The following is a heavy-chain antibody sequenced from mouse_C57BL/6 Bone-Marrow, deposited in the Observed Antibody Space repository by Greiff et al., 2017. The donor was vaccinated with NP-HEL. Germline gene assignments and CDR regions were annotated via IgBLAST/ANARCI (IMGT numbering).Heavy chain of an antibody. CDR3: TNCDFDY. CDR1: GFNIKDDY. Sequence: EVQLQQSGAELVRPGASVKLSCTASGFNIKDDYMHWVKQRPEQGLEWIGWIDPENGDTEYASKFQGKATITADTSSNTAYLPLSSLTSEDTAVYYCTNCDFDYWGQGTTLTVSS. V-gene: IGHV14-4*01. J-gene: IGHJ2*01. CDR2: IDPENGDT.